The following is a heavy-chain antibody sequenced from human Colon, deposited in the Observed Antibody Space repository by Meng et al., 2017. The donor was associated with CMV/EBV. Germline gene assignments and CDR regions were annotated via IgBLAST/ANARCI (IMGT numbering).Heavy chain of an antibody. V-gene: IGHV3-20*04. CDR3: ASLVGYCSSTSCSEGDY. Sequence: GESLKISCAASGFTFSDSAMHWVRQTPGKGLEWVSGINWNGGSTGYVDSVKGRFTISRDNAKNSLYLQMNSLRAEDTAFYYCASLVGYCSSTSCSEGDYWGQGTLVTVSS. CDR1: GFTFSDSA. CDR2: INWNGGST. D-gene: IGHD2-2*01. J-gene: IGHJ4*02.